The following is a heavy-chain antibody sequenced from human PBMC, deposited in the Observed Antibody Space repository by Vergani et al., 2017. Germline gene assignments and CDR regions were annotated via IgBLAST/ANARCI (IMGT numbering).Heavy chain of an antibody. CDR2: ILPIFGET. J-gene: IGHJ4*02. CDR1: GGTFSNHV. Sequence: QVQLVQSGAEVKKPGSSVKVSCKSSGGTFSNHVLAWVRQAPGQGLEWMGGILPIFGETYYGQKFQGRVTITADESTATAYLALNSLRSDDTAVYYCARGGWYGSGWYYFDFWGQGTLVTVSS. CDR3: ARGGWYGSGWYYFDF. V-gene: IGHV1-69*01. D-gene: IGHD6-19*01.